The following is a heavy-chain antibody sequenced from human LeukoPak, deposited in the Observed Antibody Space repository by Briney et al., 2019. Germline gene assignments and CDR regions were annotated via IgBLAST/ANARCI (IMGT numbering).Heavy chain of an antibody. Sequence: AASVKVSCKASGYTFTSHGISWVRQAPGQGLEWMGWISAYNGNTNYAQKLQGRVTMTTDTSTSTAYMELRSLRSDDTAVYYCARDTYYYDSSGYVDYWGQGTLVTVSS. CDR2: ISAYNGNT. J-gene: IGHJ4*02. D-gene: IGHD3-22*01. V-gene: IGHV1-18*01. CDR1: GYTFTSHG. CDR3: ARDTYYYDSSGYVDY.